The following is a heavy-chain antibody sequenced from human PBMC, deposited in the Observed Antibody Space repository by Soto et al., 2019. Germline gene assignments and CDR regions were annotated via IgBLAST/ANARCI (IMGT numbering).Heavy chain of an antibody. CDR3: GRVMIGTSRHTDSDY. J-gene: IGHJ4*02. CDR1: GASISSRDYY. V-gene: IGHV4-39*01. CDR2: IDYNWVT. D-gene: IGHD2-8*01. Sequence: SETLSLTCTVSGASISSRDYYWGWIRQTPGKGLEWIGNIDYNWVTYYNPSLKSRVTVSKDTSKNQFSLKVASVTAADTAIYYCGRVMIGTSRHTDSDYWGQGTQVTVSS.